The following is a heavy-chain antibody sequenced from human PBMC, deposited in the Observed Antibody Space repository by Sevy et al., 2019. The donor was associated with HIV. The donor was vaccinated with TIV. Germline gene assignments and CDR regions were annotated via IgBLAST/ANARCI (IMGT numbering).Heavy chain of an antibody. V-gene: IGHV3-30*04. CDR2: ISYNGNNK. D-gene: IGHD2-2*01. CDR1: GFTFSFYA. CDR3: AREGLVPTATPDRYYFYGMDI. Sequence: GGSLRLSCAGSGFTFSFYAMHWVRQAPGKGLEWVAVISYNGNNKKYADSVKGRFTISRDNSKNTGYLQMNSLRGEDTAAYYCAREGLVPTATPDRYYFYGMDIWGQGTTVTVSS. J-gene: IGHJ6*02.